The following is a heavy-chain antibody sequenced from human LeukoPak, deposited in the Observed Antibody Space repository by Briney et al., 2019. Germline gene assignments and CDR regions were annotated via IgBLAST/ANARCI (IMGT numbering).Heavy chain of an antibody. Sequence: GGSLRLSCAASGFSFSAYSMGWVRQAPGKGLEWVSSISTGSYYIYYADSLKGRFTISRDNAKNSLYPQMNSLRAEDTAVYYCAKGGDYFDYWGQGALVTVSS. CDR1: GFSFSAYS. V-gene: IGHV3-21*01. J-gene: IGHJ4*02. D-gene: IGHD3-16*01. CDR2: ISTGSYYI. CDR3: AKGGDYFDY.